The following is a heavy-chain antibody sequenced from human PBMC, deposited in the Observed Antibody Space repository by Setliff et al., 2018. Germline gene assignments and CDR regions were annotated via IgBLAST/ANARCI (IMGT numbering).Heavy chain of an antibody. V-gene: IGHV1-3*04. J-gene: IGHJ4*02. CDR3: VSLRGDGYNYFDY. Sequence: ASVKVSCKAPGYTFTKNAIHWLRQAPGKRPEWMGWINTDNGNTRYSQNFQDRVTITRDTSATTAFVELSSLRSDDTAVYFCVSLRGDGYNYFDYWGQGTLVTVSS. CDR2: INTDNGNT. CDR1: GYTFTKNA. D-gene: IGHD5-12*01.